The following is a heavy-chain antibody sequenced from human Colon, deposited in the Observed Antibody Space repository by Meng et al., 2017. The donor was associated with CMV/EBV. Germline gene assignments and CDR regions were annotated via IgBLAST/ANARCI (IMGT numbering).Heavy chain of an antibody. D-gene: IGHD4-17*01. CDR1: GFTFSSYA. CDR2: ISYDGSNK. Sequence: SGFTFSSYAMHWVRQAPGKGLEWVAVISYDGSNKYYADSVKGRFTISRDNSKNTLYLQMNSLRAEDTAVYYCAREGDDYGDYYFDYWGQGTLVTVSS. CDR3: AREGDDYGDYYFDY. V-gene: IGHV3-30-3*01. J-gene: IGHJ4*02.